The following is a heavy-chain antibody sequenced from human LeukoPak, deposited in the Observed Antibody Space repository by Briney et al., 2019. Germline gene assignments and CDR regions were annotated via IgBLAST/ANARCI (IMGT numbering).Heavy chain of an antibody. CDR2: ISDDGSRQ. CDR1: GFTFSSYA. Sequence: PGGSLRLSCAASGFTFSSYAMHWVRQAPGKGLEWVAFISDDGSRQHYADSVKGRFTISRDNSKNTLNLQMNSLRAEDTAVYYCVKDRTGTYTLDYWGQGTLVTVSS. V-gene: IGHV3-30-3*01. D-gene: IGHD3-10*01. CDR3: VKDRTGTYTLDY. J-gene: IGHJ4*02.